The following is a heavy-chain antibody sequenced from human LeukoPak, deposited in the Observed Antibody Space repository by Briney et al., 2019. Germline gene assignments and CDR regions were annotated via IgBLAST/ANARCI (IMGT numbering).Heavy chain of an antibody. Sequence: ASVKVSCKASGYTFTSYGISWVRQAPGQGLEWMGWISAYNGNTNYAQKLQGRVTTSTDTSTSTGYMELRSLRSDDTAVYYCARDSGERGSGSYLIAYWGQGTLVTVSS. J-gene: IGHJ4*02. D-gene: IGHD3-10*01. CDR1: GYTFTSYG. CDR3: ARDSGERGSGSYLIAY. V-gene: IGHV1-18*01. CDR2: ISAYNGNT.